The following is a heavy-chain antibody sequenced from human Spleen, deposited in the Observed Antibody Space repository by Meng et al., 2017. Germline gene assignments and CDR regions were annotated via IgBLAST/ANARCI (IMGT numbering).Heavy chain of an antibody. J-gene: IGHJ4*02. CDR2: IYHSGST. Sequence: QVQLQESGPGLVKPSGTLSHTCAVSGGSISSNNWWSWVRQPPGKGLEWIGEIYHSGSTNSNPSLKSRVTISVDKSKNQFSLNLTSVTAADTAVYYCAREWYISGRYYFDYWGQGTLVTVSS. D-gene: IGHD6-19*01. CDR1: GGSISSNNW. CDR3: AREWYISGRYYFDY. V-gene: IGHV4-4*02.